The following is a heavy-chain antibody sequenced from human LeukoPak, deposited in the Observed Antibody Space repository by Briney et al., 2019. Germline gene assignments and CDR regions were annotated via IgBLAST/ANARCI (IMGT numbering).Heavy chain of an antibody. J-gene: IGHJ4*02. Sequence: GGSLGVSCAASGFTFSSYAMSWVRQAPGKGLEWVSAISGSGGSTYYADSVKGRFTISRDNSKNTLYLQMNSLRAEDTAVYYCAKNFLREVVRGVIIPYFYYWGQGTLVTVSS. V-gene: IGHV3-23*01. CDR1: GFTFSSYA. CDR2: ISGSGGST. CDR3: AKNFLREVVRGVIIPYFYY. D-gene: IGHD3-10*01.